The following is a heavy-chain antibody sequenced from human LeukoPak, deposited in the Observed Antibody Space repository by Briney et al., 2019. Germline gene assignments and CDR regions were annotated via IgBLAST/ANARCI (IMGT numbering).Heavy chain of an antibody. V-gene: IGHV3-23*01. CDR3: AKDGVYYASGSFDY. CDR1: GFTFSSYA. Sequence: GGSLRLSCAASGFTFSSYAMSWVRQAPGKGLGWVSGTSGSGGTTYYADSVKGRFTISRDNSKNTLYLQMNSLRAEDTAVYYCAKDGVYYASGSFDYWGQGTLVTVSS. D-gene: IGHD3-10*01. CDR2: TSGSGGTT. J-gene: IGHJ4*02.